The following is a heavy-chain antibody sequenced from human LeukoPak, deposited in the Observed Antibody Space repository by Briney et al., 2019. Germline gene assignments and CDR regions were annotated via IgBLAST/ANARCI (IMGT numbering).Heavy chain of an antibody. CDR3: ARGDYYYDSSGYPDY. V-gene: IGHV3-33*01. Sequence: PGGSLRLSCAASGFTFSSYGMHWVRQAPGKGLEWVAVIWYDGSNKYYADSVKGRFTISRDNSKNTLYLQMNSLRAEDTAVYYCARGDYYYDSSGYPDYWGQGTLVTVSS. D-gene: IGHD3-22*01. J-gene: IGHJ4*02. CDR1: GFTFSSYG. CDR2: IWYDGSNK.